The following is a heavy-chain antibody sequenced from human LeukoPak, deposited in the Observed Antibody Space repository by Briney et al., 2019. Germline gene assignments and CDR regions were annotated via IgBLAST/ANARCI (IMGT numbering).Heavy chain of an antibody. CDR3: ARYYGSGSFDP. J-gene: IGHJ5*02. Sequence: SETLSLTCTVSGYSISSGYYWGWIRQAPGRGLEWIGNMYHSGTTHYNPSLKSRVIMSVDTSKNQFSLKLSSVTAADTAVYYCARYYGSGSFDPWGQGTLVTVSS. CDR1: GYSISSGYY. D-gene: IGHD3-10*01. CDR2: MYHSGTT. V-gene: IGHV4-38-2*02.